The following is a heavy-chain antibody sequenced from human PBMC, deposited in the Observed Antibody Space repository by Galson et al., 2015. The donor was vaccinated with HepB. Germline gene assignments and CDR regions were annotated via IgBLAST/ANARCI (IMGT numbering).Heavy chain of an antibody. CDR1: GYTLTELS. V-gene: IGHV1-24*01. J-gene: IGHJ5*02. D-gene: IGHD4-17*01. Sequence: SVKVSCKVSGYTLTELSMHWVRQAPGKGLEWMGGFDPEDGETIYAQKFQGRVTMTEDTSTDTAYMELSSLRSEDTAVYYCATGREDYGDSTRFDPWGQGTLVTVSS. CDR2: FDPEDGET. CDR3: ATGREDYGDSTRFDP.